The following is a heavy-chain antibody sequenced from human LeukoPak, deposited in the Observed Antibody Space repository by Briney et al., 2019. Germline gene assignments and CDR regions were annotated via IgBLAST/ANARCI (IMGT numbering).Heavy chain of an antibody. D-gene: IGHD1-26*01. J-gene: IGHJ3*02. CDR1: GGTFNSYA. Sequence: SVKVSCKASGGTFNSYAISWVRQAPGQGLEGMGGIIPMSDTANYPQKFRGRLTITADIPTSTVYMELSSLRSEDTAVYYCAREDDTGRYMGDDAFDIWGQGTLVTVSS. CDR2: IIPMSDTA. CDR3: AREDDTGRYMGDDAFDI. V-gene: IGHV1-69*06.